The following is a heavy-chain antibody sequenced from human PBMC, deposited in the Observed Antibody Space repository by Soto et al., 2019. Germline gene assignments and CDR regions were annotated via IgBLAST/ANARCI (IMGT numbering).Heavy chain of an antibody. D-gene: IGHD6-13*01. V-gene: IGHV3-23*01. CDR3: ARAEIIAAAGTPPPLDI. CDR2: ISGSGGST. Sequence: RGSLRLSCAASGFTFSSYAMSWVCQAPGKGLEWVSAISGSGGSTYYADSVKGRFTISRDNSKNTLYLQMNSLRAEDTAVYYCARAEIIAAAGTPPPLDIWGQGTMVTVSS. J-gene: IGHJ3*02. CDR1: GFTFSSYA.